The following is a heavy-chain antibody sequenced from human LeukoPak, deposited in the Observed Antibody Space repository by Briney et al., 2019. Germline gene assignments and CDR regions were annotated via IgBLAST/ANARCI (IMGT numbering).Heavy chain of an antibody. V-gene: IGHV4-30-4*07. D-gene: IGHD3-9*01. CDR3: AKPSYDILTGYYYYYMDV. Sequence: SETLSLTCAVSGGSISSGDYSWSWIRQPPGEGLEWIGFIYNSGNTYYNPSLKSRVTLSVDTSKNQFSLNLSSVTAADTAVYYCAKPSYDILTGYYYYYMDVWGKGTTVTISS. J-gene: IGHJ6*03. CDR2: IYNSGNT. CDR1: GGSISSGDYS.